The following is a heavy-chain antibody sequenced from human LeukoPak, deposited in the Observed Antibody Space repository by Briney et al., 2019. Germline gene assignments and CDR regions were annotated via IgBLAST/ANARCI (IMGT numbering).Heavy chain of an antibody. V-gene: IGHV3-23*01. D-gene: IGHD1-20*01. CDR3: AKGQRYNWDDDAVDM. CDR1: GFTFSSYG. CDR2: ITTRRDRT. Sequence: GGSLRLSCAASGFTFSSYGMSWVRQAPGKGLEWGSRITTRRDRTYSADSVKGRFTISRENSKTTLYLQMNSLRAEDTAIYYCAKGQRYNWDDDAVDMWGQGKMVIVSS. J-gene: IGHJ3*02.